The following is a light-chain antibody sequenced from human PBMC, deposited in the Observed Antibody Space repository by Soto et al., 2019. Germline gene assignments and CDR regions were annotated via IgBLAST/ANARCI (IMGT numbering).Light chain of an antibody. CDR1: QHISNY. CDR3: QQYDDLPLT. Sequence: DIQMTQSPSSLSASVGDRVTITCQASQHISNYLNWYQKKPGEAPVLLIYDASNLQTGVPSRFSGIGSGTEFTFTITSLQPDDIGTYYCQQYDDLPLTFRGGTKVEFK. V-gene: IGKV1-33*01. CDR2: DAS. J-gene: IGKJ4*01.